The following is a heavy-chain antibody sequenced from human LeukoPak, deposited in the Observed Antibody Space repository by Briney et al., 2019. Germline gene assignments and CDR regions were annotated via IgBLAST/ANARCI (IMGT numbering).Heavy chain of an antibody. CDR1: GFTLRSYS. J-gene: IGHJ4*02. Sequence: PGGCLRLSCAASGFTLRSYSMHWVPQAPGKGLEWVSYISSGSGYIYSADSVKGRFTISRDNTKNSLYLQMNSLGAEDTAVYYCARSTSASGTGDYWGQGALVTVSS. D-gene: IGHD6-13*01. V-gene: IGHV3-21*01. CDR2: ISSGSGYI. CDR3: ARSTSASGTGDY.